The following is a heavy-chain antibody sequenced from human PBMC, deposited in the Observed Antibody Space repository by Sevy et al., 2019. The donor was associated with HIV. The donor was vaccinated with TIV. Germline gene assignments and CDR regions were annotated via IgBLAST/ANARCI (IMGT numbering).Heavy chain of an antibody. CDR2: IYHTGST. CDR1: GGSISSGVYC. Sequence: SETLSLTCAVSGGSISSGVYCWNWIRQSPGKGLEWIGYIYHTGSTYYNPSLKSRLTMSVDMSKNQFSLKMNSLTAAEPAVYYCARDGGTLTTPGAFDFWGQGTMVTVSS. CDR3: ARDGGTLTTPGAFDF. J-gene: IGHJ3*01. V-gene: IGHV4-30-2*06. D-gene: IGHD4-4*01.